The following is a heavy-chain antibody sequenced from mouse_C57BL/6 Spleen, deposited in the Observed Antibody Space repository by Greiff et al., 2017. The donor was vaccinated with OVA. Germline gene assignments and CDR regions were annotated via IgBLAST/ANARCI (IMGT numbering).Heavy chain of an antibody. Sequence: QQSCKASGYTFTSYWMHWVKQRPGRGLEWIGRIDPNSGGTKYNEKFKSKATLTVDKPSSTAYMQLSSLTSEDSAVYYCAPSFSWFAYWGQGTLVTVSA. CDR3: APSFSWFAY. CDR1: GYTFTSYW. V-gene: IGHV1-72*01. CDR2: IDPNSGGT. J-gene: IGHJ3*01.